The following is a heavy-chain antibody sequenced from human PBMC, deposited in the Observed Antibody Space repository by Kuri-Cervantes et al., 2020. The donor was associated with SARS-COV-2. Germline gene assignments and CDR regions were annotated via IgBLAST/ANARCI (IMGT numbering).Heavy chain of an antibody. V-gene: IGHV1-46*01. D-gene: IGHD3-22*01. CDR2: INPSGGST. CDR1: GYTFTGYY. J-gene: IGHJ5*02. CDR3: GASGYWKDWFDP. Sequence: ASVKVSCKASGYTFTGYYMHWVRQAPGQGLEWMGIINPSGGSTSYAQKFQGRVTMTRDTSISTAYMELSRLRSDDTAVYYCGASGYWKDWFDPWGQGTLVTVSS.